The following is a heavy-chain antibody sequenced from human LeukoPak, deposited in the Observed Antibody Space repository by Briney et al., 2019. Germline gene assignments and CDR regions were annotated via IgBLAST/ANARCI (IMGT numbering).Heavy chain of an antibody. J-gene: IGHJ4*02. CDR2: INPNSGGT. D-gene: IGHD5-24*01. CDR1: GYTFTGYY. CDR3: ARSRDGYNYGGLDY. V-gene: IGHV1-2*02. Sequence: ASVKVSCKASGYTFTGYYMHWVRQASGQGLEWMGWINPNSGGTNYAQKFQGRVTMTRDTSISTAYMELSRLRSDDTAVYYCARSRDGYNYGGLDYWGQGTLVTVSS.